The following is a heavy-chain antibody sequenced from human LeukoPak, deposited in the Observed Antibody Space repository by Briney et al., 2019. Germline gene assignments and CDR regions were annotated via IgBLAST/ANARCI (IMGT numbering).Heavy chain of an antibody. CDR1: GFTVSGYD. CDR3: AREKVLAVAGTNYYYGMDV. Sequence: GGSLRLSCAASGFTVSGYDMHWVRQATGKGLEWVSTFGTAGDTYYSDSVMGRFTISRENAKNSLYLQMNSLRGGDTAVYYCAREKVLAVAGTNYYYGMDVWGQGTTVTVS. J-gene: IGHJ6*02. CDR2: FGTAGDT. V-gene: IGHV3-13*01. D-gene: IGHD6-19*01.